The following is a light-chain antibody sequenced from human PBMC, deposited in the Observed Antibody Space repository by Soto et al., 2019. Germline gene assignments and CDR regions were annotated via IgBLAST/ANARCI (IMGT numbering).Light chain of an antibody. J-gene: IGLJ1*01. CDR2: DVT. Sequence: QPVLTKPRSFSGPPGQSVTIPSTGTSIDVGDYVSWYQQHPGKAPKVMIYDVTQRPSGVPDRFSGSKSGNTASLTVSGLQAEDEADYYCCSHAGSSTYVFGTGTKVTVL. CDR3: CSHAGSSTYV. V-gene: IGLV2-11*01. CDR1: SIDVGDY.